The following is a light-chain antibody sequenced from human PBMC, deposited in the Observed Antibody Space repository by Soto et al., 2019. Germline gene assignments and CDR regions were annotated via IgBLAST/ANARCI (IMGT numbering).Light chain of an antibody. V-gene: IGKV1-39*01. CDR3: QQSYSIPRT. Sequence: DIQMTQSPSSLSASVGDRITITCRASQSISSYLNWYQQNPGKAPKVLIFAASSLESGVPSRFSCSGSGTDFTFTITSLQPEDFATYYCQQSYSIPRTFGPGNKVDI. CDR1: QSISSY. CDR2: AAS. J-gene: IGKJ3*01.